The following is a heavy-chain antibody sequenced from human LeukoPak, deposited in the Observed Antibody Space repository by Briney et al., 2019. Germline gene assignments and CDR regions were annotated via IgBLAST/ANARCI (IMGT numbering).Heavy chain of an antibody. CDR2: INSDGSWT. Sequence: GGSLRLSCAASGNYWMHWVRQAPGKGLVWVSHINSDGSWTSYADSVKGRFTISKDNAKDTVYLQMNSLRAEDTAVYYCVRDHAYAFDIWGQGTMVTVSS. J-gene: IGHJ3*02. CDR3: VRDHAYAFDI. V-gene: IGHV3-74*01. CDR1: GNYW.